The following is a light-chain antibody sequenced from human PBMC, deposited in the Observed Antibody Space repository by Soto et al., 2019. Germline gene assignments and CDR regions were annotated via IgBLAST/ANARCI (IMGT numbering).Light chain of an antibody. CDR3: QQYKT. CDR1: QTISNTF. CDR2: DAF. V-gene: IGKV3-20*01. Sequence: EIVLTQSPGTLSLSPGERATLSRRASQTISNTFLAWYQQKFGQAPRLLIYDAFSRATGIPDRFSASGSATDFTLTISRLEPEDSAVYYCQQYKTFGQGTKVDIK. J-gene: IGKJ1*01.